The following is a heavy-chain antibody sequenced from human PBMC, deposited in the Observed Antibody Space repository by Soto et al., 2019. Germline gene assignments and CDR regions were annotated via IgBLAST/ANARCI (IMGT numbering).Heavy chain of an antibody. D-gene: IGHD6-19*01. V-gene: IGHV3-7*01. CDR3: TQAETDRYSCSGNSYGRDY. J-gene: IGHJ4*02. CDR1: GFTFSHCW. Sequence: EEHLGESGGGLVQPGGSLRLSCATSGFTFSHCWMSWVRQAPGKGLEWVANINQDGSEQYYVDSVKGRFTVSRDNAKNSLYLEMNNLRADDTAMYYCTQAETDRYSCSGNSYGRDYWGQGTLVTVSS. CDR2: INQDGSEQ.